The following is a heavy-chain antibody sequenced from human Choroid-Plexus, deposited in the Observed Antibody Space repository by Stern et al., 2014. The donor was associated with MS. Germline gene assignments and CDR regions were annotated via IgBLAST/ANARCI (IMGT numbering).Heavy chain of an antibody. D-gene: IGHD2/OR15-2a*01. V-gene: IGHV3-30*18. CDR2: VSHDGSYK. CDR3: AKDRQYLTYFFDH. CDR1: GFTFGSCA. Sequence: VQLVESGGGVVQPGRPLRLSCVASGFTFGSCAMHWVRQAPGKGLEWVASVSHDGSYKYYSDSVKCRFTISRDNSQNTLYMQMSSLRPEDTAVYYCAKDRQYLTYFFDHWGQGSLVTVSS. J-gene: IGHJ5*02.